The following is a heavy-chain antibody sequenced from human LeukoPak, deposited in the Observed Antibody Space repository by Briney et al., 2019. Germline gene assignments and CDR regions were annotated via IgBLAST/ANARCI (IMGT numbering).Heavy chain of an antibody. CDR2: ISGSGGDT. CDR3: AKKGAPTGDFDY. V-gene: IGHV3-23*01. CDR1: GFTFSNFL. J-gene: IGHJ4*02. Sequence: GGSLRLSCAASGFTFSNFLMTWVRKAPGKGPEWVSAISGSGGDTYYADSVKGRFTISRDNSKNTLYLQMNSLRAEDTAVYYCAKKGAPTGDFDYWGQGTLVTVSS. D-gene: IGHD1-26*01.